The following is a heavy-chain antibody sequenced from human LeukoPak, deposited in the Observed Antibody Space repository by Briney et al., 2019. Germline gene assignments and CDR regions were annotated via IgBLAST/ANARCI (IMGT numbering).Heavy chain of an antibody. D-gene: IGHD3-22*01. V-gene: IGHV3-15*01. CDR2: IKSKTDGGTT. Sequence: GGSLRLSCAASGFTFSYAWMSWVRQAPGKGLEWVGRIKSKTDGGTTDYAAPVKGRFTISRDDSKNTLYLQMNSLKTEDTAVYYCTTVANYYDSSGYYPPGDYWGQGTLVTVSS. CDR1: GFTFSYAW. J-gene: IGHJ4*02. CDR3: TTVANYYDSSGYYPPGDY.